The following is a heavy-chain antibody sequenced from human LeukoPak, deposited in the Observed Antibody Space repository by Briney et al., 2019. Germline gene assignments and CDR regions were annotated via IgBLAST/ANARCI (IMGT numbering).Heavy chain of an antibody. CDR3: TRKGSQWDFLVDY. CDR2: INGSGGST. Sequence: GGSLRLSCAASGFTFGSYAMSWVRQAPGKGLEWVSDINGSGGSTYYKDSVKGRFTISRDNSENSLYLQMDSLTAEDTAVYYCTRKGSQWDFLVDYWGQGTRVAVSP. D-gene: IGHD2/OR15-2a*01. CDR1: GFTFGSYA. J-gene: IGHJ4*02. V-gene: IGHV3-23*01.